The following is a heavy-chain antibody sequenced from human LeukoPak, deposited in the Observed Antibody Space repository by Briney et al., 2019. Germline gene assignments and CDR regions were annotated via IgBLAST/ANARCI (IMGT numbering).Heavy chain of an antibody. CDR1: GYTFTGYY. CDR3: ARDGSLPAYYYYYYMDV. D-gene: IGHD5/OR15-5a*01. V-gene: IGHV1-2*02. Sequence: ASVKVSCKASGYTFTGYYMHWVRQAPGQGLEWMGWINPNSGGTNYAQKFQGRVTMTTDTSTSTAYMELRSLRSDDTAVYYCARDGSLPAYYYYYYMDVWGKGTTVTVSS. J-gene: IGHJ6*03. CDR2: INPNSGGT.